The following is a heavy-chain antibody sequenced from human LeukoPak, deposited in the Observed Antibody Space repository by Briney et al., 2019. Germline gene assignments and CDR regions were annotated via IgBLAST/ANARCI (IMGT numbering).Heavy chain of an antibody. CDR2: ISWDGGST. CDR1: GFTFSSYA. CDR3: AKDGGRGVYYYYGVDV. J-gene: IGHJ6*02. D-gene: IGHD4-23*01. V-gene: IGHV3-43*01. Sequence: GGSLRLSCAASGFTFSSYAMSWVRQAPGKGLEWVSLISWDGGSTYYADSVKGRFTISRDNSKNSLYLQMNSLRTEDTALYYCAKDGGRGVYYYYGVDVWGQGTTVTVSS.